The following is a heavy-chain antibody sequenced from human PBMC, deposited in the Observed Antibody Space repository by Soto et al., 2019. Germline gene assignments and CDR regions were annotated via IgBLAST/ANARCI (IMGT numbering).Heavy chain of an antibody. Sequence: EVQLVESGGGLVQPGGSLRLSCAASGFTFSSYSMNWVRQAPGKGLEWVSYISSSSSTIYYADSVKGRFTISRDNAKNSLYLQMNSLRDEDTAVYYCARDVKSYSSGWYPPWGQGTLVTVSS. V-gene: IGHV3-48*02. D-gene: IGHD6-19*01. J-gene: IGHJ5*02. CDR3: ARDVKSYSSGWYPP. CDR2: ISSSSSTI. CDR1: GFTFSSYS.